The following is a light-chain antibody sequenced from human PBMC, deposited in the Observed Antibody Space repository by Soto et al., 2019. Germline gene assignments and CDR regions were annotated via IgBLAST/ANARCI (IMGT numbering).Light chain of an antibody. J-gene: IGLJ1*01. CDR2: DVS. CDR1: SSDVGGYNY. Sequence: QSVLTQPASVSGSPGQSITISCTGTSSDVGGYNYVSWYQQHPGKAPKLMIYDVSNRPSRVSNRFSGSKSGNTASLTISGLQAEGEADYYCSSYTSSLYVFGTGTKVTVL. V-gene: IGLV2-14*01. CDR3: SSYTSSLYV.